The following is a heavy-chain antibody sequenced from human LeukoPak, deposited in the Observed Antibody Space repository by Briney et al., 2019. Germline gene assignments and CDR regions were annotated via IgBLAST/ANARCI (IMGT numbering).Heavy chain of an antibody. J-gene: IGHJ4*02. V-gene: IGHV4-59*01. CDR3: ARGGGVFDY. D-gene: IGHD3-10*01. Sequence: KPSETLSLTCTVSGGSISSYYWSWIRQPPGKGLEWIGYIYYSGSTNYNPSLKSRVTISVDTSKNQFSLKLSSVTAADTAVYYCARGGGVFDYWGRGTLVTVSS. CDR1: GGSISSYY. CDR2: IYYSGST.